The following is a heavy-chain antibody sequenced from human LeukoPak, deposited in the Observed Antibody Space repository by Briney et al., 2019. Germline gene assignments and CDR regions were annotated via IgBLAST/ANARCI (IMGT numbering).Heavy chain of an antibody. CDR3: ASARYSYAAGAFDI. V-gene: IGHV3-21*01. CDR1: GFTFSSYS. J-gene: IGHJ3*02. D-gene: IGHD5-18*01. CDR2: ISSSSSYI. Sequence: GSLRLSCAASGFTFSSYSMNWVRQAPGKGLEWVSSISSSSSYIYYADSVKGRFTISRDNAKNSLYLQMNSLRAEDTAVYYCASARYSYAAGAFDIWGQGTMVTVSS.